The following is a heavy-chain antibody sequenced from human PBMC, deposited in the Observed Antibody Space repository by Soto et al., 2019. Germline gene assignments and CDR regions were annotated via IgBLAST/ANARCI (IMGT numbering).Heavy chain of an antibody. J-gene: IGHJ4*02. D-gene: IGHD6-19*01. V-gene: IGHV4-59*01. CDR1: GGSISSYY. Sequence: SETLSLTCTVSGGSISSYYWSWIRQPPGKGLEWIGYIYYSGSTNYNPSLKSRVTISVDTSKNQFSLKLSSVTAADTAVYYCGRAWQYSSGFFDYWGQGTLVTVSS. CDR2: IYYSGST. CDR3: GRAWQYSSGFFDY.